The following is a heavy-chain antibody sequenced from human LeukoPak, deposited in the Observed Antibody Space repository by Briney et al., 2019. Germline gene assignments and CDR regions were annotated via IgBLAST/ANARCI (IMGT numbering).Heavy chain of an antibody. D-gene: IGHD6-19*01. J-gene: IGHJ6*02. CDR2: MNPNSGNT. CDR3: ARVTPYSSGWYRYYGMDV. V-gene: IGHV1-8*01. Sequence: ASVKVSCKASGYTFTSYDINWVRQATGQGLEWMGWMNPNSGNTGYAQKFQGRVTMTRNTSVSTAYMELSSLRSEDTAVYYCARVTPYSSGWYRYYGMDVWGQGTTVTVSS. CDR1: GYTFTSYD.